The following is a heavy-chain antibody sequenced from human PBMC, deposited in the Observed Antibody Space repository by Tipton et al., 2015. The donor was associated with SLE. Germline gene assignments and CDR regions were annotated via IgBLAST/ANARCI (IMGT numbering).Heavy chain of an antibody. Sequence: TLSLTCAVYGGSITTYYLSWIRQPPGKGLEWIGYIYYTGRTNYNPSLRSRVTISVDTSKNQISLKMGSVTAADTAVYYCARSDYDFWSGLEYWGQGTLVTVSS. CDR3: ARSDYDFWSGLEY. D-gene: IGHD3-3*01. J-gene: IGHJ4*02. CDR1: GGSITTYY. V-gene: IGHV4-59*01. CDR2: IYYTGRT.